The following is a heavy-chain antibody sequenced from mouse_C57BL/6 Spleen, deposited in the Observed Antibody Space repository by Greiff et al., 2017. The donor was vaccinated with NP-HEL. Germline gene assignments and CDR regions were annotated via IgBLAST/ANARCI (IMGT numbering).Heavy chain of an antibody. D-gene: IGHD2-4*01. Sequence: EVHLVESGGGLVKPGGSLKLSCAASGFTFSSYAMSWVRQTPEKRLEWVATISDGGSYTYYPDNVKGRFTISRDNAKNNLYLQMSHLKSEDTAMYYCARGIYYDYLHWYFDVWGTGTTVTVSS. V-gene: IGHV5-4*01. CDR2: ISDGGSYT. J-gene: IGHJ1*03. CDR3: ARGIYYDYLHWYFDV. CDR1: GFTFSSYA.